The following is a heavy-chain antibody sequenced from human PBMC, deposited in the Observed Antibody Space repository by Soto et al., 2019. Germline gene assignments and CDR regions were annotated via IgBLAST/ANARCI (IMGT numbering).Heavy chain of an antibody. CDR1: GFTFSNYW. CDR3: ARPRGTANSAFDV. D-gene: IGHD2-21*02. V-gene: IGHV3-7*01. Sequence: GGSLRLSCVGSGFTFSNYWMSWVRQAPGKGLEWVANIKQDGSEKYYVASVEGRFTISRDNAKNTLNLQMNGLNAEDTAVYYCARPRGTANSAFDVWGPGTMVTVSS. J-gene: IGHJ3*01. CDR2: IKQDGSEK.